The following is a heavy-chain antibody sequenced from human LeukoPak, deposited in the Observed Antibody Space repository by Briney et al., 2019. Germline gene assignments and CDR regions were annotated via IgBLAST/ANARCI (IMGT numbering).Heavy chain of an antibody. J-gene: IGHJ4*02. V-gene: IGHV3-15*01. D-gene: IGHD3-10*01. CDR3: TTWPYGSGSYPPRC. Sequence: GGSLRLSCAASGFTFSNAWMSWVRQAPGKGLEWVGRIKSKTDGGTTDYAAPVKGRFTISRDDSKNTLYLQMNSLKTEDTAVYYCTTWPYGSGSYPPRCWGQGTLVTVSS. CDR2: IKSKTDGGTT. CDR1: GFTFSNAW.